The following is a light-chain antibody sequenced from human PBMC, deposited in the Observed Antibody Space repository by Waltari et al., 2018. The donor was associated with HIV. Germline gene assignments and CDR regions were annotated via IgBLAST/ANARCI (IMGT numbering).Light chain of an antibody. Sequence: DIVLTQSPGTLSLSPGARAPLSCRASQSVSSSYLGWYQQKPGQAPRLLIYGASSRATGIPDRFSGSGSGTDFTLTISRLEPEDFAVYYCQQYGSSPETFGQGAKVEIK. CDR1: QSVSSSY. CDR2: GAS. V-gene: IGKV3-20*01. CDR3: QQYGSSPET. J-gene: IGKJ1*01.